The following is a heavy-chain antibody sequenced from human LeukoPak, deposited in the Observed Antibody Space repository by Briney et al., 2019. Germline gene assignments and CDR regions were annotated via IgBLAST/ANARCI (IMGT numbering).Heavy chain of an antibody. Sequence: GRSLRLSCAASGFTFSSYGMHWVRQAPGKGLEYVSAITDNGGSTYYANSVKGRFTISRDNSKNTVYLQMGSLTAEDMAVYYCARGYDSRGSYDNWGQGALVTVSS. CDR2: ITDNGGST. J-gene: IGHJ4*02. CDR1: GFTFSSYG. V-gene: IGHV3-64*01. D-gene: IGHD3-22*01. CDR3: ARGYDSRGSYDN.